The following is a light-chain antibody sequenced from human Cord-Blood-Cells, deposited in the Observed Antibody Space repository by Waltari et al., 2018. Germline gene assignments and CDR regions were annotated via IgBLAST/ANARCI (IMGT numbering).Light chain of an antibody. Sequence: QSALAQPRSVSGSPGQSVTISCTGTSSDVGGYNYVSWYQQHPGKAPKLMIYDVSKRPSGVPDGFSGSKSGNTASLTISGLQAADEADYYCCSYAGSYTWVFGGGTKLTVL. V-gene: IGLV2-11*01. CDR1: SSDVGGYNY. CDR3: CSYAGSYTWV. CDR2: DVS. J-gene: IGLJ3*02.